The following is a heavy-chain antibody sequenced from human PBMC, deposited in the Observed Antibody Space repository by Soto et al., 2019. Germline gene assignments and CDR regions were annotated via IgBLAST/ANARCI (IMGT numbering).Heavy chain of an antibody. CDR2: ISGSGDST. D-gene: IGHD1-26*01. J-gene: IGHJ4*02. V-gene: IGHV3-23*01. Sequence: EVQLLESGGGLVQPGGSLRLSCAASGFTFSSYAMSWVRQAPGKGLEWVSVISGSGDSTYYADSVKGRFTISRDNSKNTLYLQMNSLRAEDTAVYYCARRGSGSYYDHWGQGTLVTVSS. CDR1: GFTFSSYA. CDR3: ARRGSGSYYDH.